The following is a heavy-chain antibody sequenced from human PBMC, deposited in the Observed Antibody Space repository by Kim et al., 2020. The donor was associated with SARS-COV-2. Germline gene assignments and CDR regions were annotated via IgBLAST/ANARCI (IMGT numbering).Heavy chain of an antibody. CDR1: GFTFSDYY. Sequence: WGSLRLSCAASGFTFSDYYMSWIRQAPGKGLEWVSYISSSGSTIYYADSVKGRFTISRDNAKNSLYLQMNSLRAEDTAVYYCASARAATFYYYGMDVWGQGTTVTVSS. J-gene: IGHJ6*02. V-gene: IGHV3-11*01. CDR3: ASARAATFYYYGMDV. D-gene: IGHD2-15*01. CDR2: ISSSGSTI.